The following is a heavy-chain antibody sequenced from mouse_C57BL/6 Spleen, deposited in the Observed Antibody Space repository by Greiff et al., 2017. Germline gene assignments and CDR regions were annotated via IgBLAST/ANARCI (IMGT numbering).Heavy chain of an antibody. V-gene: IGHV8-12*01. D-gene: IGHD2-4*01. Sequence: QVTLKESGPGILQSSQTLSLTCSFSGFSLSTSGMGVSWIRQPSGKGLEWLAHIYWDDDKRYNPSLKSRLTISKDTSRNQVFLKITSVDTADTATYYCARSPYDYDSYYAMDYWGQGTSVTVSS. J-gene: IGHJ4*01. CDR1: GFSLSTSGMG. CDR2: IYWDDDK. CDR3: ARSPYDYDSYYAMDY.